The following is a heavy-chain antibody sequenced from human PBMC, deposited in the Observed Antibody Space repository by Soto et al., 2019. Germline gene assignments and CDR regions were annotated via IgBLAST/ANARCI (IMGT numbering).Heavy chain of an antibody. CDR3: AREAGTEMDF. D-gene: IGHD1-7*01. CDR1: GYTFTDVY. CDR2: INHKNGGT. J-gene: IGHJ4*02. Sequence: QVRLVQSGAEVKKPGASVKVTCKPSGYTFTDVYIHWVRQAPGQGLEWLGWINHKNGGTNYAQKFQGRVTMIRDTSSSTDFMARSSLNSNDTAVYYCAREAGTEMDFWGQGPLVTVSS. V-gene: IGHV1-2*02.